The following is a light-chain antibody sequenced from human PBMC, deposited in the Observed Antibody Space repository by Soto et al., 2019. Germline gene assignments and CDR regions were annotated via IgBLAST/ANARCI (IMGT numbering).Light chain of an antibody. Sequence: EIVLTQSPGTLSLSPGERATLSCRASQSVSSSYLAWYQQKPCQAPRLLIYGAYSRATGTPDRFRGSGSGTDFTLTISILQHEDVAVYYCQQYGSSPLTFGGGTKVEIK. V-gene: IGKV3-20*01. J-gene: IGKJ4*01. CDR1: QSVSSSY. CDR2: GAY. CDR3: QQYGSSPLT.